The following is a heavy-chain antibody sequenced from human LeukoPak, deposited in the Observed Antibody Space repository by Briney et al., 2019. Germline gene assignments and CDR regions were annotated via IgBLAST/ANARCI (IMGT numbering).Heavy chain of an antibody. CDR1: GYTFSSYW. V-gene: IGHV3-7*03. J-gene: IGHJ4*02. Sequence: PGGSLRLSCAASGYTFSSYWMSWVRQAPGKGLEWVANIKQDGSEKYYVDSVKGRFTISRDNAKNSLYLQMNSLRAEDTAVYYCARVPLWFGKTIFDYWGQGTLVTVSS. D-gene: IGHD3-10*01. CDR3: ARVPLWFGKTIFDY. CDR2: IKQDGSEK.